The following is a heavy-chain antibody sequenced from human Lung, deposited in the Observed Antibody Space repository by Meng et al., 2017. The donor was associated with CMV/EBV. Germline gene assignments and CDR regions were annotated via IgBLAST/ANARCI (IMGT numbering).Heavy chain of an antibody. D-gene: IGHD2-15*01. CDR3: ARFDMDVEGYYGRDV. CDR1: GGSISTYY. CDR2: ISNSGST. J-gene: IGHJ6*02. Sequence: SETLSLXXTVSGGSISTYYWNWLRQLPGKGLEWIGYISNSGSTDYNPSLKSRVTISVDTSKNQFSLKLTSVTAADTAVYYCARFDMDVEGYYGRDVWGQGTXVTVAS. V-gene: IGHV4-59*01.